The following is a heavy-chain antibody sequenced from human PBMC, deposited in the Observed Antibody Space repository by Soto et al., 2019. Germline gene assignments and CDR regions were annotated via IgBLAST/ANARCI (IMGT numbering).Heavy chain of an antibody. J-gene: IGHJ4*02. D-gene: IGHD3-10*01. V-gene: IGHV1-18*01. CDR2: ISAYNGNT. CDR3: AKKVNSGPGSQYFDY. Sequence: GASVKVSCKASGYTFTSYGISWVRQAPGQGLEWMGWISAYNGNTNYAQKLQGRVTMTTDTSTSTAYMELRSLRAEDTAIYYCAKKVNSGPGSQYFDYWGQGTLVTVSS. CDR1: GYTFTSYG.